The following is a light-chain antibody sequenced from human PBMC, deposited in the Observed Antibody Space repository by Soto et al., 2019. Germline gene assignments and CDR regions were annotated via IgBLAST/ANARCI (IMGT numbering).Light chain of an antibody. CDR2: DVS. CDR3: SSYSSSSTLV. CDR1: SSDVGGYNY. Sequence: QSVLTQPASVSGSPGQAITISCTGTSSDVGGYNYVSWYQQHPGKAPQLMIYDVSNRPSGVSNRFSGSKSGNTASLTISGLQAEDEADYYCSSYSSSSTLVFGTGTKAPVL. V-gene: IGLV2-14*01. J-gene: IGLJ1*01.